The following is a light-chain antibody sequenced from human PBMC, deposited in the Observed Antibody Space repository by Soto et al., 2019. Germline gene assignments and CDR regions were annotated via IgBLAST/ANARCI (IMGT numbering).Light chain of an antibody. CDR1: SSDIGGYKY. J-gene: IGLJ2*01. CDR2: EVT. CDR3: SSYTIYSTLLL. V-gene: IGLV2-14*01. Sequence: QPVLTQPASVSGSPGQSITISCTGTSSDIGGYKYVSWYQQHPGKAPKLIIYEVTNRPSGVSDRFSGSKSGNTASLTISGLQAEDEADYYCSSYTIYSTLLLFGGGTKVTVL.